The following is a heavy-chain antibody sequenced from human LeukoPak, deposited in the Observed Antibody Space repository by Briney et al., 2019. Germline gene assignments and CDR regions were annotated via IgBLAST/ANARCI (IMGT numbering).Heavy chain of an antibody. CDR1: GFTFSSYS. Sequence: GGSLRLSCAASGFTFSSYSMNWVRQAPGKGLEWVSSIGSSSSYIYYADSVKGRFTISRDNAKNSLYLQMNSLRAEDTAVYYCAREYYYGSGFDPWGQGTLVTVSS. D-gene: IGHD3-10*01. J-gene: IGHJ5*02. V-gene: IGHV3-21*01. CDR3: AREYYYGSGFDP. CDR2: IGSSSSYI.